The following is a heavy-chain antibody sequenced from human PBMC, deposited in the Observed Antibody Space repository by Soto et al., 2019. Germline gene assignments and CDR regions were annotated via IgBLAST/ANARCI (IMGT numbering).Heavy chain of an antibody. D-gene: IGHD5-18*01. Sequence: SVKVSCKASGGTFSSYTISWVRQAPGQGLEWMGRIIPILGIANYAQKFQGRVTITADKSTSTAYMELSSLRSEDTAVYYCAREGYSYGPINAFDIWGQGTMVTVSS. CDR2: IIPILGIA. CDR1: GGTFSSYT. J-gene: IGHJ3*02. V-gene: IGHV1-69*04. CDR3: AREGYSYGPINAFDI.